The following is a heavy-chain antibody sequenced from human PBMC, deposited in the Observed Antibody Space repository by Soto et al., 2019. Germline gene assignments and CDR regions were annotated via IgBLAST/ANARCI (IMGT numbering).Heavy chain of an antibody. CDR1: GFTFGNYA. CDR3: AKGGGAPGYPIDY. J-gene: IGHJ4*02. V-gene: IGHV3-30*18. D-gene: IGHD3-9*01. CDR2: ISYEGSKR. Sequence: QVQLGESGGGVVQPGKSLRLSCVGSGFTFGNYAMYWVRQAPGKGPEWVAFISYEGSKRYHADSVKGQFTISRDNARNTLYLQMDRLRREDTAVYYCAKGGGAPGYPIDYWGQGTLVTVSS.